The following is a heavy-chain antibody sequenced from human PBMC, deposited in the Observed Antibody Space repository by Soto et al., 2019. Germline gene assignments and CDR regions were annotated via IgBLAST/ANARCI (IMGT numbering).Heavy chain of an antibody. CDR2: ISYDGSNK. CDR3: AKEGYYDSSGYYYSIFDY. D-gene: IGHD3-22*01. V-gene: IGHV3-30*18. Sequence: GGSLRLSCAASGFTFSSYGMHWVRQAPGKGLEWVAVISYDGSNKYYADSVKGRFTISRDNSKNTLYLQMNSLRAEDTAVYYCAKEGYYDSSGYYYSIFDYWGQGTLVTVSS. J-gene: IGHJ4*02. CDR1: GFTFSSYG.